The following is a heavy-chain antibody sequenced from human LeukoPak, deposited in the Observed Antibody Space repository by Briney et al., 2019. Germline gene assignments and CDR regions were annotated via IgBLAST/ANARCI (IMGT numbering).Heavy chain of an antibody. Sequence: GGSLRLSCAASGFTFSDYYMSWIRQAPGKGLEWVSYISSSGSTIYYADSVKGRFTISRDNAKNSLYLQMNSLRAEDTAVYYCARWGYYDSSGYYQGYYWGQGTLVTVSS. CDR3: ARWGYYDSSGYYQGYY. CDR1: GFTFSDYY. V-gene: IGHV3-11*01. CDR2: ISSSGSTI. J-gene: IGHJ4*02. D-gene: IGHD3-22*01.